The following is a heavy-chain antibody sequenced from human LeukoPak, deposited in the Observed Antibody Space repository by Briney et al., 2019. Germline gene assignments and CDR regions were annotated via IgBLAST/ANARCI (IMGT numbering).Heavy chain of an antibody. D-gene: IGHD7-27*01. CDR3: ARDWGSIKVIADY. CDR1: GYTFTSYG. V-gene: IGHV1-18*01. Sequence: TSVKVSCKATGYTFTSYGISWVRQAPGQGLEWMGWISSNSDNTNYTQKLQGRVTMTTDTSTSTAYMELRSLRSDDTALYFCARDWGSIKVIADYWGQGTLVTVSS. CDR2: ISSNSDNT. J-gene: IGHJ4*02.